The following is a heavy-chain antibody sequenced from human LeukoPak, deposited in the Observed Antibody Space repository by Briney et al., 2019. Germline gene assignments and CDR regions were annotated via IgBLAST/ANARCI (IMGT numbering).Heavy chain of an antibody. CDR1: GFTFSSYE. CDR2: ISSSGSTI. CDR3: ARDGKGRNRIGYYFDY. D-gene: IGHD3-10*01. V-gene: IGHV3-48*03. J-gene: IGHJ4*02. Sequence: QPGGSLRLSCAASGFTFSSYEMNWVRQAPGKGPEWVSYISSSGSTIYYAASVKGRFTISRDNAKNSLYLQMNSLRAEDTAVYYCARDGKGRNRIGYYFDYWGQGTLVTVSS.